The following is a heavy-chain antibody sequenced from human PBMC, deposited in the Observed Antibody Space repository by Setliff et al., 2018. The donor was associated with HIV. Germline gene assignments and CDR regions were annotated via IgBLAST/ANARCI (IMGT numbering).Heavy chain of an antibody. CDR3: ARFRKFQLVGALDY. CDR1: GGNFRFYA. D-gene: IGHD1-26*01. Sequence: SVKVSCKASGGNFRFYAFNWVRQATGQGLEWMGWMNPNSGNTGYAQKFQGRVTMTRNTSISTAYMELSSLRSEDTAVYHCARFRKFQLVGALDYWGQGTLVTVSS. CDR2: MNPNSGNT. J-gene: IGHJ4*02. V-gene: IGHV1-8*02.